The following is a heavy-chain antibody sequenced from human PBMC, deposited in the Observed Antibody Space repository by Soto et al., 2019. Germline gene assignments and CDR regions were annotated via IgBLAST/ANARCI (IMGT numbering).Heavy chain of an antibody. CDR2: ISYDGSNK. CDR1: GFTFSSYG. Sequence: QVQLVESGGGVVQPGRSLRLSCAASGFTFSSYGMHWVRQAPGKGLEWGAVISYDGSNKYYADSVKGRFTISRDNSKNTLYLQMNSLRAEDTAVYYCAKGGFGAFDYWGQGTLVTVSS. V-gene: IGHV3-30*18. J-gene: IGHJ4*02. D-gene: IGHD3-10*01. CDR3: AKGGFGAFDY.